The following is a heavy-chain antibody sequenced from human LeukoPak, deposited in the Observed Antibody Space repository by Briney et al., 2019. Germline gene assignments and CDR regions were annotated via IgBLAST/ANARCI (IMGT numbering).Heavy chain of an antibody. D-gene: IGHD1-26*01. J-gene: IGHJ4*02. V-gene: IGHV3-21*01. Sequence: PRGSLRLSSAAPGFTFSSYSMNWVCQAPGKGLECVSSISSSSSYICYADSVKGRFTISRDNAKNSLYLQMNSLRAEDTALYYCARDLSGSSRHFDYWGQGTLVTVSS. CDR1: GFTFSSYS. CDR3: ARDLSGSSRHFDY. CDR2: ISSSSSYI.